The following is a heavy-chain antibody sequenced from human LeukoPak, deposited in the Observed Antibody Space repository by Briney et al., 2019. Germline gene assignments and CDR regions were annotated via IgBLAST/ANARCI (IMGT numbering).Heavy chain of an antibody. CDR3: ARGGDYFDY. V-gene: IGHV3-30*04. J-gene: IGHJ4*02. CDR2: ISYDGSNK. CDR1: GFTFNSYA. Sequence: PGGSLRLSCVASGFTFNSYAKHWVRQAPGKGLEWVASISYDGSNKYYADSVKGRFTISRDNSKNTLYLQMNSLRAEDTAIYYCARGGDYFDYWGQGTLVTVSS.